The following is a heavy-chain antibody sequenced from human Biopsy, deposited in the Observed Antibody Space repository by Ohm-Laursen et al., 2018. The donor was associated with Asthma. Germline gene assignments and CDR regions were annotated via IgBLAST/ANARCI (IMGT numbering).Heavy chain of an antibody. D-gene: IGHD3-10*01. CDR1: GYTFNSAG. J-gene: IGHJ6*02. V-gene: IGHV1-18*01. CDR2: ISVYNGNT. CDR3: ARAVDYSHYYGIDV. Sequence: ASVKASRKTSGYTFNSAGITWVRQAPGQGLEWMGWISVYNGNTKDAQKLQDRVTMITDTSTSTAYMELRSLRSDDTAVYFCARAVDYSHYYGIDVWGQGTTVTVS.